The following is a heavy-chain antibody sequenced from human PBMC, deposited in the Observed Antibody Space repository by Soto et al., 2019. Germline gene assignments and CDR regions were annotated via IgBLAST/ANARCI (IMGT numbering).Heavy chain of an antibody. V-gene: IGHV1-2*04. Sequence: QVQLVQSGAEVKKPGASVKVSCKASGYSFTDYHIHWVRQAPGQGLEWLGRINPKSGGTSTAQKFQGWVTMPTDTSISTASMELTRLTSADTAIYYCARGDSTDCSNGVCSFFYNHDMDVWGQGTTVTVSS. CDR2: INPKSGGT. CDR3: ARGDSTDCSNGVCSFFYNHDMDV. CDR1: GYSFTDYH. D-gene: IGHD2-8*01. J-gene: IGHJ6*02.